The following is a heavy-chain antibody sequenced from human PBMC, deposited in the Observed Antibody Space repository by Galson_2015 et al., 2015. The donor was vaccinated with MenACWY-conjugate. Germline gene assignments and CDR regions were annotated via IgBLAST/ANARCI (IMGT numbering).Heavy chain of an antibody. CDR3: AKDRGAPGIAVAGFDY. Sequence: SLRLSCAASGFTFSSYWMSWVRQAPGKGLEWVAVISYDGSNKYYADSVKGRFTISRDNSKNTLYLQMNSLRAEDTAVYYCAKDRGAPGIAVAGFDYWGQGTLVTVSS. CDR2: ISYDGSNK. CDR1: GFTFSSYW. V-gene: IGHV3-30*18. D-gene: IGHD6-19*01. J-gene: IGHJ4*02.